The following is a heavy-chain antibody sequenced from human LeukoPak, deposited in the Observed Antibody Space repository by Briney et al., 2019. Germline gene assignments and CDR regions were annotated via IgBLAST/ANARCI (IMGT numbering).Heavy chain of an antibody. D-gene: IGHD2-2*01. CDR1: GFTFSSYA. V-gene: IGHV3-23*01. CDR3: ATQSAYCSSTSCYQDY. CDR2: IGGSGGST. J-gene: IGHJ4*02. Sequence: GGSLRLSCAASGFTFSSYAMSWVRQAPGKGLEWVSAIGGSGGSTYYADSVKGRFTISRDNSKNTLYLQMNSLRAEDTAVYYCATQSAYCSSTSCYQDYWGQGTLVTVSS.